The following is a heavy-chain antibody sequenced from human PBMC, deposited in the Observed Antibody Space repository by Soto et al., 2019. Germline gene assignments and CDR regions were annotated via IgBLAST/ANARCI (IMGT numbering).Heavy chain of an antibody. CDR2: INSDGSST. V-gene: IGHV3-74*01. Sequence: GGSLRLSCAASGFTFSSYWMHWVRQAPGKGLVWVSRINSDGSSTSYADSVKGRFTISRDNAKNTLYLQMNSLRAEDTAVYYCASPRITSSWAPPNYWGQGTLVTVSS. CDR3: ASPRITSSWAPPNY. J-gene: IGHJ4*02. D-gene: IGHD6-13*01. CDR1: GFTFSSYW.